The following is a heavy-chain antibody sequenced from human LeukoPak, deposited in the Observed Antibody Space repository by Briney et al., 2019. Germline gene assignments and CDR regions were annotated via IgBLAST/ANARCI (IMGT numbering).Heavy chain of an antibody. Sequence: GRSLRLSCAASGFTFSSYGMHWVRQAPGKGLEWVAVISYDGSNKYYADSVKGRFTISRDNAKNSLYLQMNSLRAEDTAVYYCARGAVYSSSSFEAFDIWGQGTMVTVSS. CDR3: ARGAVYSSSSFEAFDI. D-gene: IGHD6-6*01. CDR2: ISYDGSNK. J-gene: IGHJ3*02. CDR1: GFTFSSYG. V-gene: IGHV3-30*03.